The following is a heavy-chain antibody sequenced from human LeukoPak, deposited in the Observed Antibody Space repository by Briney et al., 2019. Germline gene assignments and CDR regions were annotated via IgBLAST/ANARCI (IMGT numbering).Heavy chain of an antibody. CDR2: ISAYNGNT. D-gene: IGHD3-10*01. V-gene: IGHV1-18*04. J-gene: IGHJ4*02. CDR3: ARGSRWFGELPFDY. CDR1: GYTFTSYG. Sequence: ASVTVSCKASGYTFTSYGISWVRQAPGQGLEWMGWISAYNGNTNYAQKLQGRVTMTTDTSTSTAYMELRSLRSDDTAVYYCARGSRWFGELPFDYWGQGTLVTVSS.